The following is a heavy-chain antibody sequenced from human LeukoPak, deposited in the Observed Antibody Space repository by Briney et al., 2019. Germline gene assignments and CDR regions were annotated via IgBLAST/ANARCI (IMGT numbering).Heavy chain of an antibody. V-gene: IGHV4-61*02. Sequence: SETLSLTCTLSGGSISSGSSYWAWIRQPAGKGLEWIGRIYTSGSTNYNPSLKSRVTISVDTSKNQFSLKLSSVTAADTAVYYCASSVVVPAAIDGLFDYWGQGTLVTVSS. D-gene: IGHD2-2*02. CDR3: ASSVVVPAAIDGLFDY. CDR2: IYTSGST. J-gene: IGHJ4*02. CDR1: GGSISSGSSY.